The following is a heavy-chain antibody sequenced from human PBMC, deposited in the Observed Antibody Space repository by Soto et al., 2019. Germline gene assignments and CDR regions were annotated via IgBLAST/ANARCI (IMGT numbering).Heavy chain of an antibody. J-gene: IGHJ5*02. CDR3: AKNETTRPWFDP. V-gene: IGHV4-31*03. CDR1: GGSIRNGNYY. D-gene: IGHD1-1*01. Sequence: QVQLQESGPGLVKASQTLSLSSTVSGGSIRNGNYYWSWIRQLPGKGLEWIGNIYYIGTTSYNPSLKNRVIISIDTSKNQFSLELTSVLAADTAVYYCAKNETTRPWFDPWGQGTLVTVSS. CDR2: IYYIGTT.